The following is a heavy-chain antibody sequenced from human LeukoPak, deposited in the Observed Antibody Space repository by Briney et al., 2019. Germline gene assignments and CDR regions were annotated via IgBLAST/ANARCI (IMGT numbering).Heavy chain of an antibody. J-gene: IGHJ4*02. CDR1: GYTFTSYG. CDR3: AREIGSYSVSQFDY. V-gene: IGHV1-18*01. CDR2: ISAYNGNT. D-gene: IGHD1-26*01. Sequence: ASVKVSCKASGYTFTSYGISWVRQAPGQGLEWMGWISAYNGNTNYAQKLQGRVTMTTDTSTSTAYMELRSLRSDDTAVYYCAREIGSYSVSQFDYWGQGTLVTVSS.